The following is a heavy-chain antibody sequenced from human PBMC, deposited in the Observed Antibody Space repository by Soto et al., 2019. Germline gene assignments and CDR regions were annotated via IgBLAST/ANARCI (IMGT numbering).Heavy chain of an antibody. CDR3: AKLPTTTVTTDY. V-gene: IGHV3-30*18. CDR2: ISYDGSNK. CDR1: GFTFSSYG. Sequence: QVQLVESGGGVVQPGRSLRLSCAASGFTFSSYGMHWVRQAPGKGLEWVAVISYDGSNKYYADSVKGRFTISRDNSKNTRYLQMNSLRAEDTGVYYCAKLPTTTVTTDYWGQGTLVTVSS. J-gene: IGHJ4*02. D-gene: IGHD4-17*01.